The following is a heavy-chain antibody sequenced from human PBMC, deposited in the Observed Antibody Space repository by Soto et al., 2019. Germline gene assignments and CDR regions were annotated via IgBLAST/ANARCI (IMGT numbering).Heavy chain of an antibody. V-gene: IGHV6-1*01. CDR2: TYYRSKWYN. Sequence: SQTLSLTCAISGDSVSSNSATWNWIRQSPSRGLEWLGRTYYRSKWYNDYAVSVKSRIIINPDTSKNQFSLQLNSVTPEDTAVYDCATMAWNRLTFDDWGQGTLVTVSS. D-gene: IGHD1-1*01. J-gene: IGHJ4*02. CDR1: GDSVSSNSAT. CDR3: ATMAWNRLTFDD.